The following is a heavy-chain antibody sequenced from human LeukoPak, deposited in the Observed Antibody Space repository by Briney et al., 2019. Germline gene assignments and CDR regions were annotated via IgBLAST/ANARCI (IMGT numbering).Heavy chain of an antibody. D-gene: IGHD3-16*02. Sequence: SETLSLTCTVSGGSISSYYWSWIRQPPGKGLDWIGYIYYSGSTNCNPSLKSRVTISVDTSKNQFSLKLSSVTAADTAVYYCARSAFGGVIVNYWGQGTLVTVSS. CDR3: ARSAFGGVIVNY. CDR1: GGSISSYY. V-gene: IGHV4-59*01. J-gene: IGHJ4*02. CDR2: IYYSGST.